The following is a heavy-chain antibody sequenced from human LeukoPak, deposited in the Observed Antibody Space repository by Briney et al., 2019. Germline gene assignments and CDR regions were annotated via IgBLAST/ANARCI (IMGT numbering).Heavy chain of an antibody. CDR2: MSPNSGNT. J-gene: IGHJ4*02. Sequence: GASVKVSCKASGYTFTSYDMNWVRQATGQGLEWMGWMSPNSGNTGYAQQFQGRVTMTSNTSISTANMELSSLTSDDTAVYYCARGPPESSSSDSWGQGTQVTVSS. V-gene: IGHV1-8*01. D-gene: IGHD6-13*01. CDR3: ARGPPESSSSDS. CDR1: GYTFTSYD.